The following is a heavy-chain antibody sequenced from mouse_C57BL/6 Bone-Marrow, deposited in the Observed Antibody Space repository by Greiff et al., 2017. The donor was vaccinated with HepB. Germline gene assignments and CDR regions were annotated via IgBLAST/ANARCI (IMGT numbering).Heavy chain of an antibody. D-gene: IGHD2-2*01. CDR3: ARAPMVTTYYFDY. V-gene: IGHV3-6*01. CDR2: ISYDGSN. Sequence: EVKLVESGPGLVKPSQSLSLTCSVTGYSITSGYYWNWIRQFPGNKLEWMGYISYDGSNNYNPSLNNRISITRDTSKNQFFLKLNSVTTEDTATYYCARAPMVTTYYFDYWGQGTTLTVSS. J-gene: IGHJ2*01. CDR1: GYSITSGYY.